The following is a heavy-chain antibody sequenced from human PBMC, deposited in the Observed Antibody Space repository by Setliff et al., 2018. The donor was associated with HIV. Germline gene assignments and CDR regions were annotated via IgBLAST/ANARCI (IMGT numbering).Heavy chain of an antibody. CDR3: ARQFPPYHSGAHYSDL. J-gene: IGHJ5*02. V-gene: IGHV4-61*02. CDR2: IYTSGST. CDR1: GGSISSGSYY. Sequence: SETLSLTCTASGGSISSGSYYWSWIRQPAGKGLEWIGRIYTSGSTNYNPSLKSRVSISVDTSKNQFSLKLTSVTAADAAIYYCARQFPPYHSGAHYSDLWSQGTLVTVSS. D-gene: IGHD6-19*01.